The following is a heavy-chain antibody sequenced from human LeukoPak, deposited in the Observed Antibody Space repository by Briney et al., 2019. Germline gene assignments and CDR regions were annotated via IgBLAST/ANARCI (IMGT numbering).Heavy chain of an antibody. Sequence: SETLSLTCTVSGGSISSYYWSWIRQPPGKGLEWIGDIYYSGSTNYNPSLKSRVTISVDTSKNQFSLKLSSVTAADTAVYYCARLRYSGSYSGYYYYYGMDVWGQGTTVTVSS. CDR1: GGSISSYY. D-gene: IGHD1-26*01. V-gene: IGHV4-59*08. CDR3: ARLRYSGSYSGYYYYYGMDV. CDR2: IYYSGST. J-gene: IGHJ6*02.